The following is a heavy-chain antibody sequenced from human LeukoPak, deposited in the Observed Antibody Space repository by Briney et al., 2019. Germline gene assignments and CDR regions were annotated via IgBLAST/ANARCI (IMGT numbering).Heavy chain of an antibody. D-gene: IGHD1-7*01. CDR3: ARRWNYKDAFDI. J-gene: IGHJ3*02. CDR1: GGSISDGTHY. Sequence: SQTLFLTCDVSGGSISDGTHYWTWIRQPVGKGLEWLGRIFTSGSPTYNSSLKSRLTISIDKSRNQFSLKLSSVTAADTAIYYCARRWNYKDAFDIWGQGTMVILSS. V-gene: IGHV4-61*02. CDR2: IFTSGSP.